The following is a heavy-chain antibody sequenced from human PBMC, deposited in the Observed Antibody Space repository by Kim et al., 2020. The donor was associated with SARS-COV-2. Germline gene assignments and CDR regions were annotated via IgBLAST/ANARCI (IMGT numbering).Heavy chain of an antibody. Sequence: SETLSLTCTVSGGSISSSSYYWGWIRQPPGKGLEWIGSIYYSGSTYYNPSLKSRVTISVDTSKNQFSLKLSSVTAADTAVYYCARYAWELLPDYWGQGTL. J-gene: IGHJ4*02. CDR2: IYYSGST. CDR3: ARYAWELLPDY. D-gene: IGHD1-26*01. CDR1: GGSISSSSYY. V-gene: IGHV4-39*01.